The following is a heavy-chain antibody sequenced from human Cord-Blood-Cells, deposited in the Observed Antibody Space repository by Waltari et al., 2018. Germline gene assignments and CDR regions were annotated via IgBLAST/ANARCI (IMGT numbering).Heavy chain of an antibody. CDR3: AAPSIAAAGTSSPDY. V-gene: IGHV1-2*02. Sequence: QVQLVQSGAEVKKPGASVKVSCKASGYTFTGYYMHWVRQAPGQGLEWMGGINPKSGGTNYAQKFQGRFTMTRDTSISTAYMELSRLRSDVTAVYYCAAPSIAAAGTSSPDYWGQGTLVTVSS. J-gene: IGHJ4*02. CDR2: INPKSGGT. CDR1: GYTFTGYY. D-gene: IGHD6-13*01.